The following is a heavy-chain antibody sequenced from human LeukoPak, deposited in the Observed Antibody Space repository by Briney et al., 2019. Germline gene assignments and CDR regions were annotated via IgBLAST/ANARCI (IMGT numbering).Heavy chain of an antibody. Sequence: PSETLSLTCAVYGGSFSGYYWSWIRQPPGKGLEWIGEINHSGSTNYNPSLKSRVTILVDTSKNQFSLKLSSVTAADTAVYYCARGVGVLVDYWGQGTLVTVSS. CDR2: INHSGST. V-gene: IGHV4-34*01. D-gene: IGHD3-3*01. CDR1: GGSFSGYY. CDR3: ARGVGVLVDY. J-gene: IGHJ4*02.